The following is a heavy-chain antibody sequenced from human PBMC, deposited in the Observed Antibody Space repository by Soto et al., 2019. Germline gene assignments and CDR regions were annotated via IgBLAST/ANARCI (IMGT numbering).Heavy chain of an antibody. V-gene: IGHV3-43*01. J-gene: IGHJ4*02. D-gene: IGHD3-10*01. Sequence: PGGSLRLSCAASGFTFDDYTMHWARQAPGKGLEWVSLISWDGGSTYYADSVKGRFTISRDNSKNSLYLQMNSLRTEDTALYYCAKDRGSYYGAGSYLSYWGQGTLVTVSS. CDR1: GFTFDDYT. CDR3: AKDRGSYYGAGSYLSY. CDR2: ISWDGGST.